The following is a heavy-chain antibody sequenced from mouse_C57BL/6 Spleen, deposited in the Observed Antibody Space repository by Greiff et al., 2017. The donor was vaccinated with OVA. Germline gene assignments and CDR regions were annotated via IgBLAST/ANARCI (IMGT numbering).Heavy chain of an antibody. CDR1: GFTFSSYG. J-gene: IGHJ4*01. CDR2: ISSGGSYT. CDR3: ARHGSSGYDAMDY. V-gene: IGHV5-6*01. D-gene: IGHD3-2*02. Sequence: EVQLVESGGDLVKPGGSLKLSCAASGFTFSSYGMSWVRQTPDKRLEWVATISSGGSYTYYPDSVKGRFTISRDNAKNTLYLQMSSLKSEDTAMYYCARHGSSGYDAMDYWGQGTSVTVSS.